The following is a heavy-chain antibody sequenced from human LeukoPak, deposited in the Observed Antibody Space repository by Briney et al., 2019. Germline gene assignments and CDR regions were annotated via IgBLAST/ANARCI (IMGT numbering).Heavy chain of an antibody. CDR3: ARGTVTTSLDF. CDR1: GYTFSGYY. J-gene: IGHJ4*02. CDR2: INPNSGGS. D-gene: IGHD4-17*01. Sequence: ASVKVSCKASGYTFSGYYMHWVRQAPGQGLEWMGWINPNSGGSNFAQEFQGGVTVTRDTSISTAYMELSRLTSDDTAVYYCARGTVTTSLDFWGQGTLVTVSS. V-gene: IGHV1-2*02.